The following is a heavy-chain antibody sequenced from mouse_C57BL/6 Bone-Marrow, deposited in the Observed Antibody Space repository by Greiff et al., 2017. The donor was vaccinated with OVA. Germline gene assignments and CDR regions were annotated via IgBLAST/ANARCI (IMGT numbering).Heavy chain of an antibody. Sequence: EVKLMESGPGLVKPSQSLSLTCSVTGYSITSGYYWNWIRQFPGNKLEWMGYISYDGSNNYNPSLKNRISITRDTSKNQFFLKLNSVTTEDTATYYCARDVPYYDYDEGFAYWGQGTLVTVSA. J-gene: IGHJ3*01. CDR1: GYSITSGYY. CDR2: ISYDGSN. CDR3: ARDVPYYDYDEGFAY. V-gene: IGHV3-6*01. D-gene: IGHD2-4*01.